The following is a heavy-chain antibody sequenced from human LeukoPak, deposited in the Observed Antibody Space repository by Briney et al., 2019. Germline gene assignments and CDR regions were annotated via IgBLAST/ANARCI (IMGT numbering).Heavy chain of an antibody. D-gene: IGHD6-19*01. CDR1: GGSISSGGYY. CDR3: ARAITVAGDYYYGMDV. CDR2: IYYSGST. V-gene: IGHV4-31*03. Sequence: SQTLSLTCTVSGGSISSGGYYWSWIRQHPGKGLEWIGYIYYSGSTYYNPSLKSRVTISVDTSKNQFSLKLSSVTATDTAVYYCARAITVAGDYYYGMDVWGQGTTVTVSS. J-gene: IGHJ6*02.